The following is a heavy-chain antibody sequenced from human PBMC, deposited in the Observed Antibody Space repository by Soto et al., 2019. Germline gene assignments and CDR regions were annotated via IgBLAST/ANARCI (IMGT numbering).Heavy chain of an antibody. Sequence: SGPTLVNPTQTLTLTCTFSGFSLSTSGVGVGWIRQPPGKALECLALIYWDDDKRYSPSLKSRLTITKDTSKNQVVPTMTNMDPVDQDTYYRAQVVQSRTEVNAFDILGKWTMVT. CDR3: AQVVQSRTEVNAFDI. V-gene: IGHV2-5*02. CDR2: IYWDDDK. D-gene: IGHD2-21*01. J-gene: IGHJ3*02. CDR1: GFSLSTSGVG.